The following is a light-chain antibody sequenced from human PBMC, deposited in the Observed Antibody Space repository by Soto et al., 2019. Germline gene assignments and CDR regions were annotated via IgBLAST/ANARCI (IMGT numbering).Light chain of an antibody. Sequence: EIVMTQSPVTLSVSPGERATLSCRASQSVNRNLAWYQQKPGQAPRLLIYAASARATGIPARFRGSGSGTEFTLTISSLQSEDFAVYYCQHYDNWPPWTFGQGTKV. CDR2: AAS. V-gene: IGKV3-15*01. CDR1: QSVNRN. CDR3: QHYDNWPPWT. J-gene: IGKJ1*01.